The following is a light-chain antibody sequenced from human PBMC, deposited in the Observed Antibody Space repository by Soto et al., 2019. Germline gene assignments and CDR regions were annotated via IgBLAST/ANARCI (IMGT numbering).Light chain of an antibody. V-gene: IGKV3-20*01. CDR1: QSVSSSY. CDR2: GAS. J-gene: IGKJ4*01. Sequence: EIVLTQSPGTLSLSPGERATLSCRASQSVSSSYLAWYQQKPGQAPRLLIYGASSRATGIPDRFSGSGSGTDFTLTISRLEPEDFAVYYCQQYGITFCGGTKVAIK. CDR3: QQYGIT.